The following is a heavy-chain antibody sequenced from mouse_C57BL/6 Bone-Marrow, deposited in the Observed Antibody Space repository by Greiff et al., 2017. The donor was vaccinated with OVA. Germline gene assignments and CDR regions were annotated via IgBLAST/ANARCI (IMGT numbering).Heavy chain of an antibody. CDR2: ISSGGSYT. V-gene: IGHV5-6*02. CDR1: GFTFSSYG. D-gene: IGHD1-1*01. J-gene: IGHJ3*01. Sequence: EVKLMESGGDLVKPGGSLKLSCAASGFTFSSYGMSWVRQTPDKRLEWVATISSGGSYTYYPDSVKGRFTISRDNAKNTRYLQMSSLKSEEAAMDYCAIRDYYGPFAYWGQGTLVTVSA. CDR3: AIRDYYGPFAY.